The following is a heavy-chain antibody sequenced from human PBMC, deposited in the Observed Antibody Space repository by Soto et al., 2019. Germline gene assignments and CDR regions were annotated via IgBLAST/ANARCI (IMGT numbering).Heavy chain of an antibody. Sequence: QLQLQESGPGLVKPSETLSLTCTVSGGSISSSSYYWGWIRQPPGKGLEWIGSIYYSGSTYYNPSLKSRVPISVDTSKNQFSLKLSSVTAADTAVYYCASLKTSSSWYEYYYYGMDVWGQGTTVTVSS. CDR3: ASLKTSSSWYEYYYYGMDV. CDR1: GGSISSSSYY. J-gene: IGHJ6*02. CDR2: IYYSGST. D-gene: IGHD6-13*01. V-gene: IGHV4-39*01.